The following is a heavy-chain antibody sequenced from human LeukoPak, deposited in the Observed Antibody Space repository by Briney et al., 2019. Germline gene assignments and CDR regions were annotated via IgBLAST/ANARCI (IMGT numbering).Heavy chain of an antibody. D-gene: IGHD6-19*01. Sequence: SVKVSCKASGGTFSSYAISWVRQAPGQGLEWMGGIIPIFGTANYAQKFQGRVTITTDESTSTAYMELRSLRSDDTAVYYCARVRGAVAGTNAFDIWGQGTMVTVSS. CDR1: GGTFSSYA. CDR3: ARVRGAVAGTNAFDI. CDR2: IIPIFGTA. V-gene: IGHV1-69*05. J-gene: IGHJ3*02.